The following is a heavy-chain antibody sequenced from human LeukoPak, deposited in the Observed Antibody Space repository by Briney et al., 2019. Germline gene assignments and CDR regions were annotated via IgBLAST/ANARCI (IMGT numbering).Heavy chain of an antibody. J-gene: IGHJ2*01. V-gene: IGHV3-23*01. CDR3: AKVRIRISLIVVVFTTADDWYFDL. D-gene: IGHD3-22*01. CDR2: ISGIGDTL. CDR1: GFSFSINA. Sequence: GGSLRLSCVASGFSFSINAMIWVRQAPGKGQEWVSGISGIGDTLFYSDPVKGRFTISRDNSKNTVHLQMNSLRVEDSAVYYCAKVRIRISLIVVVFTTADDWYFDLGRGGTLVTVSS.